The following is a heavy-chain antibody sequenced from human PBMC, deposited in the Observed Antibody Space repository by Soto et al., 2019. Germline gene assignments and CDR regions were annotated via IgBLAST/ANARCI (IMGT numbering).Heavy chain of an antibody. J-gene: IGHJ5*02. Sequence: QVQLQESGPGLVKPSETLSLTCTVSGGSISSYYWSWIRQPPGKGLEWIGYIYYSGSTNYNPSLTSRVTISVDTSKNQFSLKLSSVTAADTAVYYCARESDSSGWINWFDPWGQGTLVTVSS. V-gene: IGHV4-59*01. CDR2: IYYSGST. D-gene: IGHD6-19*01. CDR3: ARESDSSGWINWFDP. CDR1: GGSISSYY.